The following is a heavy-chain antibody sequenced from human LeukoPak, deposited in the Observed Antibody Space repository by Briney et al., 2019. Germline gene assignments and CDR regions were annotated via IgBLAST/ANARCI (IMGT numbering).Heavy chain of an antibody. Sequence: GGSLRLSCAASGFTFNTYAMSWVRQAPGKGLEWVAGIIGIGASTYYADSVKGRFTISRDNSKNTLYLQMNSLRVEDTAVYYCAKAGGSTVVSPLLSYWGQGTLVTVSS. CDR1: GFTFNTYA. D-gene: IGHD4-23*01. V-gene: IGHV3-23*01. J-gene: IGHJ4*02. CDR2: IIGIGAST. CDR3: AKAGGSTVVSPLLSY.